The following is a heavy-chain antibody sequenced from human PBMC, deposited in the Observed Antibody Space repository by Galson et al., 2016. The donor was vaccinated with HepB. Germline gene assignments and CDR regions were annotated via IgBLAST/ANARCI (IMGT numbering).Heavy chain of an antibody. CDR2: IYGSGRT. Sequence: SLRLSCAAAGFNFYGYWMSWVRQAPGKGLEWVSVIYGSGRTHYADSVKGRFTVSRDNSKNTVYLQMNNLRVDDTAVYYCASGPLSLDFWGQGTLVTVSS. V-gene: IGHV3-53*01. D-gene: IGHD2/OR15-2a*01. CDR3: ASGPLSLDF. CDR1: GFNFYGYW. J-gene: IGHJ4*02.